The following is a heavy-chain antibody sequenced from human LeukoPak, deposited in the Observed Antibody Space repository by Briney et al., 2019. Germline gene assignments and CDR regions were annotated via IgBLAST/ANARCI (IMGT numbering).Heavy chain of an antibody. CDR3: ARDKYTTSSGASSEFDY. Sequence: SETLSLTCAVSGYSIGSGYYWAWIRQPPGKGLEWVGSIYHSGSTYYNPSLKSRVTISVDRSRNQFSLKMTSVTAADTAVFYCARDKYTTSSGASSEFDYWGQGTLVIVSS. CDR2: IYHSGST. D-gene: IGHD6-6*01. CDR1: GYSIGSGYY. J-gene: IGHJ4*02. V-gene: IGHV4-38-2*01.